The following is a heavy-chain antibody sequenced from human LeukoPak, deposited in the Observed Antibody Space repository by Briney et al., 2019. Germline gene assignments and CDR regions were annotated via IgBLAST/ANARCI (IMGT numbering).Heavy chain of an antibody. Sequence: NPSETLSLTCTVSGYSISSGYYWGWIRQPPGKGLEWIGEIYHSGSTNYNPSLKSRVTISVDKSKNQFSLKLSSVTAADTAVYYCARIEMATMGGFDYWGQGTLVTVSS. J-gene: IGHJ4*02. CDR1: GYSISSGYY. D-gene: IGHD5-24*01. V-gene: IGHV4-38-2*02. CDR3: ARIEMATMGGFDY. CDR2: IYHSGST.